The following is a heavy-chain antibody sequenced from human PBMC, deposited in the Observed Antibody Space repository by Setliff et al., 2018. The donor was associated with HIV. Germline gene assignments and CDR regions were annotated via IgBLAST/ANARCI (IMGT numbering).Heavy chain of an antibody. CDR3: ARGDGDTMVRGVIIPNWFDP. CDR2: INHSGST. CDR1: GGSFSAYC. J-gene: IGHJ5*02. Sequence: KSSETLSLTCAVYGGSFSAYCWSWIRQPPGKGLEWIGEINHSGSTNYNSSLKSRVTMSVDTSKNQFSLKLSSVTAADTAVYYCARGDGDTMVRGVIIPNWFDPWGQGTLVTVSS. V-gene: IGHV4-34*01. D-gene: IGHD3-10*01.